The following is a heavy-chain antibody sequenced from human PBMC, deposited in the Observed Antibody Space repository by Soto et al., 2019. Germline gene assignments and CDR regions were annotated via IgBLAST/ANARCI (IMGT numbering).Heavy chain of an antibody. J-gene: IGHJ5*02. D-gene: IGHD1-1*01. CDR2: IIPIFGKA. CDR1: GGTFSSYA. V-gene: IGHV1-69*13. CDR3: ARVRTTGTAARHWFDP. Sequence: GASVKVSCKTSGGTFSSYAISWVRQAPGQGLEWMGGIIPIFGKANYAQKFQGRVTITADESTSTAYMELSSLRSEDTAVYYCARVRTTGTAARHWFDPWGQGTLVNVSS.